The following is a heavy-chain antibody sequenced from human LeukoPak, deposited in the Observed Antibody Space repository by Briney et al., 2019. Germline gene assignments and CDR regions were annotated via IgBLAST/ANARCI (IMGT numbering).Heavy chain of an antibody. CDR3: ARAQKEDIVVVVAATPIDAFDI. Sequence: SETLSLTCAVYGGSFSGCYWSWIRQPPGKGLEWIGEINHSGSTNYNPSLKSRVTISVDTSKNQFSLKLSSVTAADTAVYYCARAQKEDIVVVVAATPIDAFDIWGQGTMVTVSS. V-gene: IGHV4-34*01. D-gene: IGHD2-15*01. J-gene: IGHJ3*02. CDR2: INHSGST. CDR1: GGSFSGCY.